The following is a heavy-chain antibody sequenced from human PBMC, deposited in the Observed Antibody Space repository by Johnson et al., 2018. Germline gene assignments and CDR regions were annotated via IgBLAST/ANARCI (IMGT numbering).Heavy chain of an antibody. Sequence: QVQLVESGAEVKKPGASVKVSCKASGYTFTSYDINWVRQATGQGLEWMGWMNPNSGNTGYAQKFQGRVIMPRNTPISTAYMELSSLRSEDTAVYYCARGVPAAIFYYYYGMDVWGQGTTVTVSS. D-gene: IGHD2-2*02. CDR1: GYTFTSYD. V-gene: IGHV1-8*01. CDR2: MNPNSGNT. J-gene: IGHJ6*02. CDR3: ARGVPAAIFYYYYGMDV.